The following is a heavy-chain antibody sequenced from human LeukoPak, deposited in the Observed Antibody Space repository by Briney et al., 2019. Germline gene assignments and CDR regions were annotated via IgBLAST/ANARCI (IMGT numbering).Heavy chain of an antibody. D-gene: IGHD6-13*01. CDR3: TRVAPYSSSWSGILYFDL. CDR1: GFTFGDYA. Sequence: PGGSLRLSCTASGFTFGDYAMSWFRQAPGKGLEWVGFIRSKAYGGTTEYAASVKGRFTISRDDYKSIAYLQMNSLKTEDTAVYYCTRVAPYSSSWSGILYFDLWGRGTLVTVSS. J-gene: IGHJ2*01. CDR2: IRSKAYGGTT. V-gene: IGHV3-49*03.